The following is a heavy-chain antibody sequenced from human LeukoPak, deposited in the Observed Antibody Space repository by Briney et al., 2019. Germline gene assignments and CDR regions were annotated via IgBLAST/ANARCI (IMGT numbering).Heavy chain of an antibody. D-gene: IGHD4-17*01. CDR3: ARVVTTGSYFDY. V-gene: IGHV4-31*03. Sequence: PPETPSLSPTLSRGSLTSGAYCCSWIRQHPRNGMEWMWYIYNGGITYYNPSLKRRVTISLDSSKNHFSLKRSSVTAAYTAVYYCARVVTTGSYFDYWGEGTLVSVSS. J-gene: IGHJ4*02. CDR2: IYNGGIT. CDR1: RGSLTSGAYC.